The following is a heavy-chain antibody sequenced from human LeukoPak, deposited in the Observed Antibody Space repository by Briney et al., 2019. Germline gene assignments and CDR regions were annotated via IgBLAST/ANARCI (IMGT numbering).Heavy chain of an antibody. CDR2: INHSGST. D-gene: IGHD6-13*01. Sequence: SETLSLTCTVSGGSISSSSYYWGWIRQPPGKGLEWIGEINHSGSTNYNPSLKSRVTISVDTSKNQFSLKLSSVTAADTAVYYCARGSFLIAAAGTVFDYWGQGTLVTVSS. J-gene: IGHJ4*02. CDR3: ARGSFLIAAAGTVFDY. CDR1: GGSISSSSYY. V-gene: IGHV4-39*07.